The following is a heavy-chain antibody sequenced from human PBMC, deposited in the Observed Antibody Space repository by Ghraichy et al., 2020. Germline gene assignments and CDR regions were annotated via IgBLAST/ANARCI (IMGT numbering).Heavy chain of an antibody. CDR1: GFTVSSNQ. V-gene: IGHV3-53*05. J-gene: IGHJ3*01. CDR2: IYSDGST. D-gene: IGHD3-10*01. Sequence: GGSLRLSCAASGFTVSSNQMNWVRQAPGKGLEWVSVIYSDGSTYYADSVQGRFTISRDHSKNTLYLQMNSLRPEDTAVYYCARDRSVGRGGHHDAFDFWGQGTMVTVSS. CDR3: ARDRSVGRGGHHDAFDF.